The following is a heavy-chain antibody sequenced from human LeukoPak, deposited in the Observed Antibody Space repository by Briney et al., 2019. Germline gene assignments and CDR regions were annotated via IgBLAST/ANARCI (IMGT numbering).Heavy chain of an antibody. Sequence: SETLSLTCTVSGGSISSYYWSWIRQPAGKGLEWIGRIYTSGRTNYNPSLKSRVTMSVDTSKNQFSLKLSSVTAADTAVYYCARGFATRGYSGYDYGFDVWGQGTLVTVSS. V-gene: IGHV4-4*07. CDR2: IYTSGRT. CDR1: GGSISSYY. CDR3: ARGFATRGYSGYDYGFDV. J-gene: IGHJ4*02. D-gene: IGHD5-12*01.